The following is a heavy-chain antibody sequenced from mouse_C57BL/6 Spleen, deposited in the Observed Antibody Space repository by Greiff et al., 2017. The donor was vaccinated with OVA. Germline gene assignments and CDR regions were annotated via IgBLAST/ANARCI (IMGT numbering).Heavy chain of an antibody. J-gene: IGHJ3*01. CDR3: ALITTVVEGFAY. V-gene: IGHV1-81*01. Sequence: VQLQQSGAELARPGASVKLSCKASGYTFTSYGISWVKQRTGQGLEWIGEIYPRGGNTYYNEKFKGKATLTADKSSSTAYMELRSLTSEDSAVYFCALITTVVEGFAYWGQGTLVTVSA. CDR1: GYTFTSYG. D-gene: IGHD1-1*01. CDR2: IYPRGGNT.